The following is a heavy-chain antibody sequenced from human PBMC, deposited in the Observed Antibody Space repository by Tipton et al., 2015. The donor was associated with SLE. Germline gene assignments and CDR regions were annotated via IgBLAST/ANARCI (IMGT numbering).Heavy chain of an antibody. CDR3: ARGWAVGSTWSYFVL. Sequence: QLVQSGGGLVQPGRSLRLSCTASGGSISSGSYYWSWIRQPAGKGLEWIGHIYTNGSTNYNPSLKSRVTISLDTSKNQFSQKLSSVTAADSAVYYGARGWAVGSTWSYFVLWGRGTLVTVSS. V-gene: IGHV4-61*09. D-gene: IGHD6-13*01. J-gene: IGHJ2*01. CDR1: GGSISSGSYY. CDR2: IYTNGST.